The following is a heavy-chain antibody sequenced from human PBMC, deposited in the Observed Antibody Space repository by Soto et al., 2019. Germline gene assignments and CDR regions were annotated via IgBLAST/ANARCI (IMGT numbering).Heavy chain of an antibody. CDR2: IRSKAYGETT. V-gene: IGHV3-49*03. D-gene: IGHD2-2*01. Sequence: PGGSLRLSCTCFGFTFGDYATSWSRQAPGKGLEWVGVIRSKAYGETTDYGASVKGRFTILRDDSKSIAYLQLNSLQSEDTGVYYCSTDASAGLDTWGQGAQVTVSS. CDR1: GFTFGDYA. CDR3: STDASAGLDT. J-gene: IGHJ5*02.